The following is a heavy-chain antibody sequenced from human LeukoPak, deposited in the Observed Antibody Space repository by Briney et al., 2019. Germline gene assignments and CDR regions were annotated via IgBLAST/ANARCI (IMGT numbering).Heavy chain of an antibody. CDR1: GFTFSSYA. Sequence: GGSLRLSCAASGFTFSSYAMSWVRQAPGKGLEWVSAIIGSGGSTYYADSVKGRFTISRDNSKNTLYLQMNSLRAEDTAVYYCAKFMGRIVVVPAASFDYWGQGTLVTVSS. J-gene: IGHJ4*02. CDR2: IIGSGGST. D-gene: IGHD2-2*01. CDR3: AKFMGRIVVVPAASFDY. V-gene: IGHV3-23*01.